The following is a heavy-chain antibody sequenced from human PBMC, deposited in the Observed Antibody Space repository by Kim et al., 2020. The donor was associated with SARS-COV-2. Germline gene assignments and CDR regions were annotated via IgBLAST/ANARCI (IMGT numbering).Heavy chain of an antibody. CDR2: INPNSGDI. D-gene: IGHD3-10*01. J-gene: IGHJ3*02. CDR3: ARVITMVRGVDAFDI. CDR1: GYTFTGYY. Sequence: ASVKVSCKASGYTFTGYYMHWVRQAPGLGLEWMGWINPNSGDINYAQKFQGRVTMTRDTSIGTAYMELSRLRSDDTAVYYCARVITMVRGVDAFDIWGQGTMVTVSS. V-gene: IGHV1-2*02.